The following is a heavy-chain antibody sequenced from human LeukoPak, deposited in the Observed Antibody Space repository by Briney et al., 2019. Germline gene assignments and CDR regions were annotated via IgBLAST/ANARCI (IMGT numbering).Heavy chain of an antibody. CDR1: GGSVSSGSYY. Sequence: SETLSLTCTVSGGSVSSGSYYWSWIRQPPGKGLEWIGYIYYSGSTNYNPSLKSRVTISVDTSKNQFSLKLSSVTAADTAVYYCVRDTPGEGYSSSWPSDWFDPWGQGTLVTVSS. V-gene: IGHV4-61*01. CDR2: IYYSGST. D-gene: IGHD6-13*01. CDR3: VRDTPGEGYSSSWPSDWFDP. J-gene: IGHJ5*02.